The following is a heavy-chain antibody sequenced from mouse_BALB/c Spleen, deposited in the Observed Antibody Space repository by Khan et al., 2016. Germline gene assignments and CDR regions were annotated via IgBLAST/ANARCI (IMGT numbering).Heavy chain of an antibody. CDR1: GYTFTSYN. J-gene: IGHJ2*01. CDR2: IYPGNGDT. D-gene: IGHD2-14*01. CDR3: AREGNYFDY. V-gene: IGHV1-12*01. Sequence: QVQLQQPGAELVKPGASVKMSCKASGYTFTSYNMHWVKQTPGQGLEWIGAIYPGNGDTSYNQKFKGKATLTADKSSSTAYMQLGSLTSEDSAVYYCAREGNYFDYWGQGTTLTVSS.